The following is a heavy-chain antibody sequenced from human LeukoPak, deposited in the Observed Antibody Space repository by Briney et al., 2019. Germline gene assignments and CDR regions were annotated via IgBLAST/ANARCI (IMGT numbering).Heavy chain of an antibody. CDR2: IKQDGSEK. CDR3: ARGYYYGSGIFDY. Sequence: TGGSLRLSCAASGFTFSSYWMSWVRQAPGKGLEWVAYIKQDGSEKYYVDSVKGRFTISRDNAKNSLYLQMNSLRAEDTAVYYCARGYYYGSGIFDYWGQGTLVTVSS. V-gene: IGHV3-7*01. CDR1: GFTFSSYW. J-gene: IGHJ4*02. D-gene: IGHD3-10*01.